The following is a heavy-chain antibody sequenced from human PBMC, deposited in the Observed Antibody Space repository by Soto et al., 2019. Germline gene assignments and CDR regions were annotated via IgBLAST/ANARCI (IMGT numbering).Heavy chain of an antibody. D-gene: IGHD6-19*01. Sequence: ASETLSLTCSVSGADINTYSWTWIRQPAGKGLEWIGRIYTSASINYNPSLRGRVTLSVDTSTNQVSLKLASVTAADTAVYYCARDREAGYNFYYGMDVWGQGTTVTSP. CDR1: GADINTYS. CDR2: IYTSASI. CDR3: ARDREAGYNFYYGMDV. J-gene: IGHJ6*02. V-gene: IGHV4-4*07.